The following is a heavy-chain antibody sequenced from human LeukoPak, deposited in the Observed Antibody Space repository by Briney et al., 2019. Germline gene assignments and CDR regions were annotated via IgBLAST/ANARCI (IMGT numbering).Heavy chain of an antibody. D-gene: IGHD3-10*01. Sequence: ASVKVSCKASGYTFTSYGISWVRQAPGQGLEWMGWISAYNGNTNYAQKLQGRVTMTTDTSTSTAYMELRSLRSDDTAVYYCARVRITMVRGVIGWFDPWGQEPWSPSPQ. CDR1: GYTFTSYG. CDR3: ARVRITMVRGVIGWFDP. CDR2: ISAYNGNT. J-gene: IGHJ5*02. V-gene: IGHV1-18*04.